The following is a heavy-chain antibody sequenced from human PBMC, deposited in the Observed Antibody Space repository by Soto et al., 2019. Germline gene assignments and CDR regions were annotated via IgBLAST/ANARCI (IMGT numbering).Heavy chain of an antibody. CDR1: EDTFTRYV. CDR2: INAGNGNT. Sequence: GASVKVSCKASEDTFTRYVIHWVRQAPGQRLGWMGWINAGNGNTKYSQNFQGRVTITRDAAASTAYMELSSLRSQDTAVYYCATSTIDTSTWKQYFYGMDVWGQGSTVTVSS. CDR3: ATSTIDTSTWKQYFYGMDV. V-gene: IGHV1-3*01. D-gene: IGHD6-13*01. J-gene: IGHJ6*02.